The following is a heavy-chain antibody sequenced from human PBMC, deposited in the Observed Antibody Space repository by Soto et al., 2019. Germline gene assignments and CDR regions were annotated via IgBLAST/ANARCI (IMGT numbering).Heavy chain of an antibody. V-gene: IGHV4-34*01. CDR1: GGSFSGYY. D-gene: IGHD3-10*01. J-gene: IGHJ6*02. CDR2: INHSGST. CDR3: ARGPAGGRKIYYYYYGMDV. Sequence: SETMSLTCAVYGGSFSGYYLSWIRQPPGKGLEWIGEINHSGSTNYNPSLKSRVTISVDTSKNQFSLKLSSVTAADTAVYYCARGPAGGRKIYYYYYGMDVWGQGTTVTVSS.